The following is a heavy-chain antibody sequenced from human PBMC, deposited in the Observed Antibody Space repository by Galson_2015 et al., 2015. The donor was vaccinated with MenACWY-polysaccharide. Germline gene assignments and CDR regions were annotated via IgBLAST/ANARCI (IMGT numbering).Heavy chain of an antibody. CDR2: IGANGADT. Sequence: SLRLSCAASGFTFYSYAMTWVRQAPGKGLEWVSAIGANGADTYYADSVRGRFTISRDNSENTLYLQMNSLSAEDTALYYCAKLQCTVGSCYAPYWGQGTLVTFSS. D-gene: IGHD2-15*01. CDR1: GFTFYSYA. J-gene: IGHJ4*02. V-gene: IGHV3-23*01. CDR3: AKLQCTVGSCYAPY.